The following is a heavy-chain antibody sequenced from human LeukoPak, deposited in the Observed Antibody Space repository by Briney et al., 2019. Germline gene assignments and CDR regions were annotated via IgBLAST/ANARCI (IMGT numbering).Heavy chain of an antibody. CDR1: GFSFRSYA. CDR2: ISGSGGIT. J-gene: IGHJ4*02. V-gene: IGHV3-23*01. CDR3: ATAAGADFFDY. D-gene: IGHD3-3*01. Sequence: VGSLRLSCAASGFSFRSYAMSWVRQAPGMGLEWVSAISGSGGITDYADSVKGRFTISRDNSKNTLYLQMNSLRAEDTAVYYCATAAGADFFDYWGQGTLVTVSS.